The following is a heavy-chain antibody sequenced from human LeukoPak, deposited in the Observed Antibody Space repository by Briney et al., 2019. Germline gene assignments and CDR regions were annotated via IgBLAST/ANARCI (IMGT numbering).Heavy chain of an antibody. CDR1: GGSTSSSSYY. Sequence: SETLSLTCTVSGGSTSSSSYYWGWIRQPPGKGLEWIGYIYYSGSTNYNPSLKSRVTISVDTSKNQFSLKLSSVTAADTAVYYCARGVVIAPQTFDYWGQGTLVAVSS. J-gene: IGHJ4*02. CDR2: IYYSGST. D-gene: IGHD2-21*01. CDR3: ARGVVIAPQTFDY. V-gene: IGHV4-61*05.